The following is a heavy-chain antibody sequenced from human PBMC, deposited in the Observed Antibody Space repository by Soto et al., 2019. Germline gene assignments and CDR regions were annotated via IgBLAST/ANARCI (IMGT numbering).Heavy chain of an antibody. CDR2: IYYSGNT. D-gene: IGHD3-16*01. CDR3: AREGGESSDGLYYFDS. CDR1: GGSTSSDNY. Sequence: KPSETLSLTCTVSGGSTSSDNYWSWIRQPPGKGLEWIGHIYYSGNTDYNPSLKSRLAISIDTSKNQFSLKLSSVTAADTAVYFCAREGGESSDGLYYFDSWGQGSLVTASS. V-gene: IGHV4-30-4*01. J-gene: IGHJ4*02.